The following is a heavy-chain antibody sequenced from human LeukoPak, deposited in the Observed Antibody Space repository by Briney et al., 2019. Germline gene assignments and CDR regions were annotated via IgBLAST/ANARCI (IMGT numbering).Heavy chain of an antibody. CDR3: ARHIIADGTFDP. J-gene: IGHJ5*02. D-gene: IGHD6-13*01. Sequence: GGSLRLSCAASGFTFSSYWMHWVRQAPGKGLVWVSRINSDGSSISYADSVKGRFTISRDNAKNTLYLQMNSLRAEDTAVYYCARHIIADGTFDPWGQGTLVTVSS. CDR1: GFTFSSYW. V-gene: IGHV3-74*01. CDR2: INSDGSSI.